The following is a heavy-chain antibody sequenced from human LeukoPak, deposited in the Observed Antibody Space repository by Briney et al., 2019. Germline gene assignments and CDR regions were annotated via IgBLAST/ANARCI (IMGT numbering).Heavy chain of an antibody. V-gene: IGHV4-59*01. Sequence: SETLSLTCTVSGSSISGYYWSWIRQAPGEGLEWIGYIYVRNTNYNPSLKSRVTISIDTSTSSFSLKLTSVTAADTAVYYCARGNWSYGYWGQGTLVTVSS. CDR2: IYVRNT. CDR3: ARGNWSYGY. D-gene: IGHD1-7*01. CDR1: GSSISGYY. J-gene: IGHJ4*02.